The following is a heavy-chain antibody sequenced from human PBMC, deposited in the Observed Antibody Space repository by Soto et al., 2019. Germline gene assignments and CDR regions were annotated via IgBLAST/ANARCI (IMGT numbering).Heavy chain of an antibody. D-gene: IGHD3-22*01. CDR2: IYYSGST. V-gene: IGHV4-31*03. CDR1: DGSISSGGYY. Sequence: SETLSLTCTVSDGSISSGGYYWSWIRQHPGKGLEWIGYIYYSGSTYYNPSLKSRVTISVDTSKNQFSLKLSSVTAADTAVYYCARAGRRYYDSSGYGYYYYGMDVWGQGTTVTVSS. CDR3: ARAGRRYYDSSGYGYYYYGMDV. J-gene: IGHJ6*02.